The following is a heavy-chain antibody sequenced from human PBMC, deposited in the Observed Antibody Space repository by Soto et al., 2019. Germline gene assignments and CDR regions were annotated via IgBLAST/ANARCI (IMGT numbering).Heavy chain of an antibody. J-gene: IGHJ6*02. CDR1: GGTFSSYA. Sequence: QVQLVQSGAEVKKPGSSVKVSCKASGGTFSSYAISWVRQAPGQGLEWMGGIIPIPGTANYAQKSQGRVTITADESTSTAYMALSSLSSEDTAVYYCARSQGSSTSLEIYYYYYFGMDVWGQGTTVTVSS. CDR2: IIPIPGTA. CDR3: ARSQGSSTSLEIYYYYYFGMDV. D-gene: IGHD2-2*01. V-gene: IGHV1-69*01.